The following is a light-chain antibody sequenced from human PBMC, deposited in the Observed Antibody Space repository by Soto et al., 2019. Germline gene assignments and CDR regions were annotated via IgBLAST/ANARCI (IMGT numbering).Light chain of an antibody. CDR3: SSFTSSITYV. Sequence: QSALTQPASVSGSPGQSITISCTGTSSDVGGYNSVSWYRQDPGKAPKLIIYDVTYRPSGVSNRFSGSKSGNTASLTISGLQSEDEADYHCSSFTSSITYVFGTGTQLNVL. V-gene: IGLV2-14*01. CDR1: SSDVGGYNS. CDR2: DVT. J-gene: IGLJ1*01.